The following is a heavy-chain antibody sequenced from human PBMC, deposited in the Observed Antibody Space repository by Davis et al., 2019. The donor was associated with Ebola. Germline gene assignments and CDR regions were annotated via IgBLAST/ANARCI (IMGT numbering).Heavy chain of an antibody. Sequence: ASVKVSCKASGYTFTSYYMHWVRQAPGQGLEWMGIINPSGGSTSYAQKFQGRVTMTRDTSTSTVYMELSSLRSEDTAVYYCARDPPPNLHGLYGMDVWGQGTTVTVSS. CDR2: INPSGGST. CDR1: GYTFTSYY. CDR3: ARDPPPNLHGLYGMDV. D-gene: IGHD4-11*01. J-gene: IGHJ6*02. V-gene: IGHV1-46*01.